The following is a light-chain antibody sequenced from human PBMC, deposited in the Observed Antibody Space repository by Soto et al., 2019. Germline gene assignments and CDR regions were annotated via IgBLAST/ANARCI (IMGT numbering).Light chain of an antibody. J-gene: IGKJ1*01. CDR1: ETVNKN. CDR3: EQYNKWPGT. CDR2: GAS. Sequence: VMTQSPATLSVSPGERTTLSCRASETVNKNLAWYQQQPGQAPRLLMFGASTRATGIPARFSGGGSGTEFTLTISSLQSVDFAVYYGEQYNKWPGTFGQGTKVEI. V-gene: IGKV3-15*01.